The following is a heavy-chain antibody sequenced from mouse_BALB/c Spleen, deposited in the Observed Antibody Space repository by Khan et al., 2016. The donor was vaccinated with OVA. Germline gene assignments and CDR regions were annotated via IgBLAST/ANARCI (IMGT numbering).Heavy chain of an antibody. CDR2: IDPNTDYT. J-gene: IGHJ3*01. Sequence: QVQLKESGAELAKPGASVKMSCKASGYTFPTYWMHWIKQRPGQGLEWIGYIDPNTDYTEYNQKFKDKATLTTDKSSSTAYMQLSSLTSEDSAVYYDAGREHYGIFAYWGQGTLVTVSA. CDR3: AGREHYGIFAY. CDR1: GYTFPTYW. D-gene: IGHD2-1*01. V-gene: IGHV1-7*01.